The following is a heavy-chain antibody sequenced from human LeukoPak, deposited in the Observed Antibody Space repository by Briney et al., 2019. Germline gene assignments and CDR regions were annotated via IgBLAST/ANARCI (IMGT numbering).Heavy chain of an antibody. CDR1: GYTFTGHY. D-gene: IGHD3-16*02. CDR3: ARGVYRWAYYYYGMDV. J-gene: IGHJ6*02. Sequence: ASVKVSCKASGYTFTGHYMHWVRQAPGQGLEWMGWINPNSGGTNYAQKFQGRVTMTRDTSISTAYMELSRLRSDDTAVYYCARGVYRWAYYYYGMDVWGQGTTVTVSS. V-gene: IGHV1-2*02. CDR2: INPNSGGT.